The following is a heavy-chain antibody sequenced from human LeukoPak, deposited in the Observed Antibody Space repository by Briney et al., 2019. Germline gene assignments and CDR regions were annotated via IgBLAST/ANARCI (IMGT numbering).Heavy chain of an antibody. V-gene: IGHV3-48*03. CDR2: ISSSGSTI. CDR1: GFTFSSYE. D-gene: IGHD2-15*01. CDR3: ARDIVVVVAATLGAFDI. Sequence: GGSLRLSCAASGFTFSSYEMNWVRQAPGKGLEWVSYISSSGSTIHYADSVKGRFTISRDNSKNTLYLQMNSLRAEDTAVYYCARDIVVVVAATLGAFDIWGQGTMVTVSS. J-gene: IGHJ3*02.